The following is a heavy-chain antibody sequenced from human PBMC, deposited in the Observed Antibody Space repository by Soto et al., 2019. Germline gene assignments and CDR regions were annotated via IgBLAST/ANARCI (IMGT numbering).Heavy chain of an antibody. CDR1: GFTFSDYY. D-gene: IGHD5-18*01. CDR2: ISSSGSTI. Sequence: TGGSLRLSCAASGFTFSDYYMSWTRQAPGKGLEWVSYISSSGSTIYYADSVKGRFTISRDNAKNSLYLQMNSLRAEDTAVYYCARRRLGGRWIQLWLRGDWFDPWGQGTLVTAPQ. J-gene: IGHJ5*02. V-gene: IGHV3-11*01. CDR3: ARRRLGGRWIQLWLRGDWFDP.